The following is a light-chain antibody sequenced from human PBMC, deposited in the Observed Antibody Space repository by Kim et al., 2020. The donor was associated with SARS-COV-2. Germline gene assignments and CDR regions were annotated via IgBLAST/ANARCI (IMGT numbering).Light chain of an antibody. CDR2: ADT. CDR3: QSYDSSNQGV. CDR1: SGRNASSY. V-gene: IGLV6-57*01. J-gene: IGLJ2*01. Sequence: FTITSTPASGRNASSYVQWCQHRPGRTPTTLFYADTQRPPGVPDRFSGSIDSSSNSASLTISGLKTEDEADYYCQSYDSSNQGVFGGGTQLTVL.